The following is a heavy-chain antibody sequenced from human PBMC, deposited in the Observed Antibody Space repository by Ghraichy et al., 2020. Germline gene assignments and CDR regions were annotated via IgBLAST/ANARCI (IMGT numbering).Heavy chain of an antibody. CDR3: ARDNYYYYYMDV. J-gene: IGHJ6*03. CDR2: ISYEGSNK. V-gene: IGHV3-30*04. CDR1: GFTFSSYA. Sequence: GGSLRLSCAASGFTFSSYAMHWVRQAPGKGLEWVAVISYEGSNKYYADSVKGRFTISRDNSKNTLYLQMNSLRAEDTAVYYCARDNYYYYYMDVWGKGTTVTVSS.